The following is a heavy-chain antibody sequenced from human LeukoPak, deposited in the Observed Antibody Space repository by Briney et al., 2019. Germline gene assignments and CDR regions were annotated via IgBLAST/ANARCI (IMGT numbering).Heavy chain of an antibody. J-gene: IGHJ4*02. D-gene: IGHD3-9*01. CDR3: SRGLRYFDWLSYYFDY. CDR1: GFTFGDYA. Sequence: GGSLRLSCTASGFTFGDYAMSWFRQAPGKGLEWVCFIRSKAYGGTTEYAASVKGRFTISRDDSKSIAYLQMNSLKTEDTAVYYCSRGLRYFDWLSYYFDYWGQGTLVTVSS. CDR2: IRSKAYGGTT. V-gene: IGHV3-49*03.